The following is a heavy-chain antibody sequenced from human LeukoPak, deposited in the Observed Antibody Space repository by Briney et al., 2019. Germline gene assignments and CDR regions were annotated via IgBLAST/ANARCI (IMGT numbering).Heavy chain of an antibody. V-gene: IGHV1-2*02. D-gene: IGHD1-26*01. CDR2: INPNSGGT. J-gene: IGHJ4*02. CDR1: GYIFTDYY. CDR3: ANLPLDIGIDY. Sequence: ASVPISCKASGYIFTDYYIHWVRQAPGQGLEWMGWINPNSGGTNYAHKFQGRVTMTRDTPVSTAYMELSRLRYDDTAVYYCANLPLDIGIDYWGQGTLVT.